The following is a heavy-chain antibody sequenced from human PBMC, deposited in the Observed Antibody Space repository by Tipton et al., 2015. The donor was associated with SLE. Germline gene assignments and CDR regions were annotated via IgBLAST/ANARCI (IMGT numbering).Heavy chain of an antibody. CDR1: GGSFSGFY. CDR2: FNHSGRT. Sequence: TLSLTCAVDGGSFSGFYWSWIRQPPGKGLEWIGEFNHSGRTNYNPSLKSRVTISLDTSKNQFSLKLSSVTAADTAVYYCARSPTLSRFDYWGQGTLVTVSS. J-gene: IGHJ4*02. CDR3: ARSPTLSRFDY. V-gene: IGHV4-34*01.